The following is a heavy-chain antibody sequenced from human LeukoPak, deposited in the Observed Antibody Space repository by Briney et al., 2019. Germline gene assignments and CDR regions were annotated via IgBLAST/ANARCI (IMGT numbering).Heavy chain of an antibody. CDR1: GYTFTGYY. D-gene: IGHD3-22*01. V-gene: IGHV1-2*02. CDR3: ASLRYYYDSSGHDY. Sequence: WASVKVSCKASGYTFTGYYMHWVRQAPGQGLEWIGWVNPNSGGTNYAQKFQGRVTMTRDTSISTAYMELSRLGSDDTAVYYCASLRYYYDSSGHDYWGQGTLVTVSS. J-gene: IGHJ4*02. CDR2: VNPNSGGT.